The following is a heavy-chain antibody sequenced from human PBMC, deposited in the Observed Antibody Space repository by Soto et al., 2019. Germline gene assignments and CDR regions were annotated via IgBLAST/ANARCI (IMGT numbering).Heavy chain of an antibody. V-gene: IGHV3-23*01. CDR2: IGGSGGST. CDR1: GFTFTSHV. Sequence: EVQVLESGGGLVQPGGSLRLSCAASGFTFTSHVMSWVRQAPGKGLEWFSSIGGSGGSTYYADSVKGRFTVSRDNSKSTQYLQMNSLRVEDTAVYYCAKGWGDGWGQGTLVTVSS. CDR3: AKGWGDG. D-gene: IGHD3-16*01. J-gene: IGHJ4*02.